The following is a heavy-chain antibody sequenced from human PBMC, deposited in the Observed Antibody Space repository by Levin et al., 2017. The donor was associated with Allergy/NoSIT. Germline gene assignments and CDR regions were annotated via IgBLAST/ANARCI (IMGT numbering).Heavy chain of an antibody. V-gene: IGHV5-10-1*01. CDR1: GYSFTSYW. CDR3: ARVPGGYDSGGGMDG. CDR2: IDPSDSYT. J-gene: IGHJ6*02. Sequence: GESLKISCQGSGYSFTSYWISWVRQMPGKGLEWMGRIDPSDSYTNYSPSFQGHVTISADKSISTAYLQWSSLKASDTAMYYCARVPGGYDSGGGMDGWGQGTTVTVSS. D-gene: IGHD5-12*01.